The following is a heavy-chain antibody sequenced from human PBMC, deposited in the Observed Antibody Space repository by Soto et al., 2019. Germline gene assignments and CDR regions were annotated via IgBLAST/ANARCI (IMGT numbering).Heavy chain of an antibody. CDR2: INPNSGGT. D-gene: IGHD6-13*01. V-gene: IGHV1-2*04. CDR1: GYTFTGYY. CDR3: ARVGIDAAGTGWYFDL. Sequence: QVQLVQSGAEVKKPGASVKVSCKASGYTFTGYYMHWVRQAPGQGREWMGWINPNSGGTNNAQKCKGWVTMTSEASIRTAYMELSRLRSDDTAVYYCARVGIDAAGTGWYFDLWGRGTLVTVSS. J-gene: IGHJ2*01.